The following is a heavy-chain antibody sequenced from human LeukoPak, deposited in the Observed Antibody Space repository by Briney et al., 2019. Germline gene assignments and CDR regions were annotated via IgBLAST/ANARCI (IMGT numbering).Heavy chain of an antibody. J-gene: IGHJ6*02. CDR3: AKGIIGSGAYYYYGMDV. CDR2: ITKSGGST. V-gene: IGHV3-23*01. D-gene: IGHD3-10*01. Sequence: GGSLRLSCAVSGITFTTIDVSWVRLAPGKGLEWVSTITKSGGSTYYADSVKGRFTISRDNSKNTLYLQMNSLRAEDTAVYYCAKGIIGSGAYYYYGMDVWGQGTTVTVSS. CDR1: GITFTTID.